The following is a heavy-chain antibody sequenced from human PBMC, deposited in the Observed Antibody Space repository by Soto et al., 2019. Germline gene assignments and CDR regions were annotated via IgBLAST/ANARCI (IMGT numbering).Heavy chain of an antibody. CDR3: TTAEYNWNDEVYYYYGMDV. CDR2: IKSKTDGGTT. D-gene: IGHD1-20*01. J-gene: IGHJ6*02. Sequence: KPGGSLRLSCAASGFTFSNAWMNWVRQDPGKGLEWVGRIKSKTDGGTTDYAAPVKGRFTISRDDSKNTLYLQMNSLKTEDTAVYYCTTAEYNWNDEVYYYYGMDVWGQGTTVTVSS. CDR1: GFTFSNAW. V-gene: IGHV3-15*07.